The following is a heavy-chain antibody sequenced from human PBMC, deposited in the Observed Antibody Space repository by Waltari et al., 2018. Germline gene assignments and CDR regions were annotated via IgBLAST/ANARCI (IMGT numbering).Heavy chain of an antibody. J-gene: IGHJ3*02. CDR2: IITMFETA. CDR1: GGSFITYA. Sequence: QVQLVQSGAEVKKPGSSVKVSCKASGGSFITYAVTWVRQAPGQGLAWMGGIITMFETANYAQKVQERVTITTDGSMTTAYMELSSLTSEDTAVYYCARGGLYGQQLLESAFEIWGQGTKVTVAS. CDR3: ARGGLYGQQLLESAFEI. D-gene: IGHD6-13*01. V-gene: IGHV1-69*05.